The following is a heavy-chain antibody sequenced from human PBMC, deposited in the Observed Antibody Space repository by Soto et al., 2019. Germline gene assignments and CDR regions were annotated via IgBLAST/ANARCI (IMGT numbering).Heavy chain of an antibody. CDR3: ARAMTMTLARIFGMDV. V-gene: IGHV3-33*01. CDR2: IFYDGSND. CDR1: GFFFQNYA. D-gene: IGHD3-3*01. Sequence: GGSLRLSCAGSGFFFQNYAMHWVRLAPGKGLEWVAYIFYDGSNDNYAESVKGRFTVSRDNSEGMLYLQMNNLRVEDTGVYFCARAMTMTLARIFGMDVWGPGTTVTVS. J-gene: IGHJ6*02.